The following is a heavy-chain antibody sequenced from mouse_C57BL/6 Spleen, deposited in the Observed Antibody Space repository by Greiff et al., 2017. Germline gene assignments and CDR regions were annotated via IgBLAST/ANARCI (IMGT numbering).Heavy chain of an antibody. CDR1: GFTFSDYG. J-gene: IGHJ4*01. V-gene: IGHV5-17*01. D-gene: IGHD1-1*01. CDR2: ISSGSSTI. Sequence: VQVVESGGGLVKPGGSLKLSCAASGFTFSDYGMHWVRQAPEKGLEWVAYISSGSSTIYYADTVKGRFTISRDNAKNTLFLQMTSLRSEDTAMYYCSRNYYGSSYYAMDYWGQGTSVTVSS. CDR3: SRNYYGSSYYAMDY.